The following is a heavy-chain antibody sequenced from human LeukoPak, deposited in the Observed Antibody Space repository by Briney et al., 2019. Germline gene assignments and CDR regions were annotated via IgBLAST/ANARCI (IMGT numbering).Heavy chain of an antibody. CDR3: ARGGWQLVRRDFDY. CDR1: GGSFSGYY. Sequence: SETLSLTCAVYGGSFSGYYWSWIRQPPGKGLEWIGEINHSGSTNYNPSLKSRVTISVDTSKNQFSLRLSSVTAADTAVYYCARGGWQLVRRDFDYWGQGTLVTVSS. D-gene: IGHD6-6*01. J-gene: IGHJ4*02. V-gene: IGHV4-34*01. CDR2: INHSGST.